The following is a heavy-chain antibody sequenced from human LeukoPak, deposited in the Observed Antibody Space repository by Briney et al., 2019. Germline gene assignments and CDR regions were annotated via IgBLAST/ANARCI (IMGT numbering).Heavy chain of an antibody. D-gene: IGHD3-16*01. V-gene: IGHV3-49*04. CDR2: IRSKAYGGTT. J-gene: IGHJ4*02. Sequence: PGGSLGLSCTASGFTFGDYAMSWVRQAPGKGLEWVGYIRSKAYGGTTEYAASVKGRFTISRDDSKSIAYLQMNSLKTEDTAVYYCTREGRGIDAFDYWGQGTLVTVSA. CDR1: GFTFGDYA. CDR3: TREGRGIDAFDY.